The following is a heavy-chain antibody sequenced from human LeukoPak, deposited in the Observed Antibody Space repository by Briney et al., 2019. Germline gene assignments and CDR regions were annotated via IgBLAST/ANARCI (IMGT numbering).Heavy chain of an antibody. CDR2: IYTSGST. Sequence: SETLSLTCTVSGGSISSGSYYWSWIRQPAGKGLEWIGRIYTSGSTNYNPSLKSRVTISVDTSKNQFSLKLSSVTAADTAVYYCARADYYYYMDVWGKGTTVTVSS. CDR3: ARADYYYYMDV. J-gene: IGHJ6*03. V-gene: IGHV4-61*02. CDR1: GGSISSGSYY.